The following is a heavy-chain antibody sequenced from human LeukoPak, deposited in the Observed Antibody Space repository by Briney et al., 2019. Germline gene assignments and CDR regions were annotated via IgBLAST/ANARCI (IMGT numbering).Heavy chain of an antibody. V-gene: IGHV3-23*01. Sequence: GGSPRLSCAASGFTFSSYAMGWVRQAPGKGLEWVSSITGTGGYTYYADSVKGRFTISRDNSKNTLYLQMNSLRAEDTAIYYCAKYESSGSYRPFDYCGQGTLVTVSS. CDR2: ITGTGGYT. D-gene: IGHD3-22*01. J-gene: IGHJ4*02. CDR3: AKYESSGSYRPFDY. CDR1: GFTFSSYA.